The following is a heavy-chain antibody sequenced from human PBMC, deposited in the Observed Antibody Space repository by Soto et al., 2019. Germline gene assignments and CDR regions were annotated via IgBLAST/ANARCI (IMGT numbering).Heavy chain of an antibody. J-gene: IGHJ6*02. CDR3: AGGRIVVVGSRAYYGMDV. CDR1: GGTPSNSS. Sequence: SVNVSCKSSGGTPSNSSISWVRQAPGQGLECMGGIIPVFGLVKYAQNFQGRVTITADESTNTAYMELSSLRPEDTAVYYCAGGRIVVVGSRAYYGMDVWGQGTTVTVSS. V-gene: IGHV1-69*13. D-gene: IGHD3-22*01. CDR2: IIPVFGLV.